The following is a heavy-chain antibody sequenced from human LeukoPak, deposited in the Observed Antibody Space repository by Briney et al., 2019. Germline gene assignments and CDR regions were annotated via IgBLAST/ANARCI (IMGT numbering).Heavy chain of an antibody. CDR3: ARLYYYDSSGYYYPTYYYYMDV. V-gene: IGHV5-51*01. D-gene: IGHD3-22*01. CDR1: GYSFTSYW. Sequence: GESLKISCKGSGYSFTSYWIGWVRQMPGKGLEWRGSIYPGDSDTRYSRSFQGQVTISADKSISTAYLQWSSLKASDTAMYYCARLYYYDSSGYYYPTYYYYMDVWGKGTTVTVSS. CDR2: IYPGDSDT. J-gene: IGHJ6*03.